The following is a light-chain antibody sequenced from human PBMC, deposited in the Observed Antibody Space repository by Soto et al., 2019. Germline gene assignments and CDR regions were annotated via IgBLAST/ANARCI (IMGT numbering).Light chain of an antibody. J-gene: IGLJ3*02. Sequence: QSALTQPASVSGSPGQSITISCTGTSSDVGGYNYVSWYQHHPDKAPKLMIFDVNNRPSGISSRFSGSKSGNTASLTISGLQAEDEAAYYCSSYTSSSPRLVFGGVTQLTVL. CDR2: DVN. CDR3: SSYTSSSPRLV. CDR1: SSDVGGYNY. V-gene: IGLV2-14*03.